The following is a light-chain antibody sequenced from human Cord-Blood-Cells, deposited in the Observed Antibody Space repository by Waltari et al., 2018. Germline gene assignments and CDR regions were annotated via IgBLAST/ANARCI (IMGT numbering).Light chain of an antibody. J-gene: IGLJ3*02. CDR2: DVS. CDR3: SSYTSSSTWV. V-gene: IGLV2-14*01. Sequence: QSALTQPASVSGSPGQSITISCTGTSSDVGGYNYVSWYQQHPGKAPKLLIYDVSKRPSGVSHRFSRSKSGNTASLTLSGLQAEDEADYYCSSYTSSSTWVFGGGTKLTVL. CDR1: SSDVGGYNY.